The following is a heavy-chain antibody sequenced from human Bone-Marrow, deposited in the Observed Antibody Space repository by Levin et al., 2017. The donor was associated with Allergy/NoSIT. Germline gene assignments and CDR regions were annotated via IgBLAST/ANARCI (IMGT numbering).Heavy chain of an antibody. CDR1: GYSFASYW. CDR2: IYPGDSDT. Sequence: GESLKISCKGSGYSFASYWIGWVRQLPGKGLEWMGIIYPGDSDTRYSPSFQGQVTISADKSISTAFLQWSSLKASDTAMYYCARPKTVVIRNDAFDIWGQGTMVTVSS. CDR3: ARPKTVVIRNDAFDI. D-gene: IGHD3-22*01. V-gene: IGHV5-51*01. J-gene: IGHJ3*02.